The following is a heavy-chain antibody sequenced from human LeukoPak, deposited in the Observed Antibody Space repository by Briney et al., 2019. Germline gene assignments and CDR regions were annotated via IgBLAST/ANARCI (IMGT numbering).Heavy chain of an antibody. J-gene: IGHJ5*02. Sequence: GGSLRLSCAASGFTFSSYSMNWVRQAPGKGLEWVSYISSSSSTIYYADSVKGRFTISRDNAKNSLYLQMNSLRAEDTAVYYCARDLVDTAMVRINWFDPWGQGTLVTVSS. D-gene: IGHD5-18*01. CDR2: ISSSSSTI. CDR3: ARDLVDTAMVRINWFDP. V-gene: IGHV3-48*01. CDR1: GFTFSSYS.